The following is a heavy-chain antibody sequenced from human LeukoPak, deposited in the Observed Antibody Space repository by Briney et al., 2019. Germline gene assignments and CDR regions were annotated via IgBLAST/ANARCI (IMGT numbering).Heavy chain of an antibody. Sequence: PGGPLRLSCAASGFTFSSYWMSWVRQAPGKGLEWVANIKQDGSEKYYVDSVKGRFTTSRDNAKNSLYLQMNSLRAEDTAVYYCARDWDPDGYYFDYWGQGTLVTVSS. V-gene: IGHV3-7*01. CDR3: ARDWDPDGYYFDY. J-gene: IGHJ4*02. CDR1: GFTFSSYW. D-gene: IGHD1-26*01. CDR2: IKQDGSEK.